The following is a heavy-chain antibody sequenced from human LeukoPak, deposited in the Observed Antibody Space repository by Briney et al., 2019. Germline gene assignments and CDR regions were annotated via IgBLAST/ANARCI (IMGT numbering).Heavy chain of an antibody. V-gene: IGHV3-53*01. CDR1: GFPFSSYW. Sequence: GGSLRLSCAASGFPFSSYWMSWVRQAPGKGLEWISVLYSGGNTYYADSVKGRFTISRDNSENTLFLQMNSLRAEDTAVYYCARGISSSGWLDYWGQGTLVTVSS. J-gene: IGHJ4*02. D-gene: IGHD6-19*01. CDR3: ARGISSSGWLDY. CDR2: LYSGGNT.